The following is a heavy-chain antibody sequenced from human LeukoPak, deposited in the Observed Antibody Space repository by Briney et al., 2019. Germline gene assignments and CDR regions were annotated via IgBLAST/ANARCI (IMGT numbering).Heavy chain of an antibody. V-gene: IGHV1-2*02. D-gene: IGHD3-22*01. Sequence: GASVKVSCKASGYTFTGYYIHWVRQAPGQGLEWMGWITPYSGGTSYAQRFQGRVTMTWDTSISTAYMELSRLKSDDTAVYYCARDRADNYDSSGYYPDAFDIWGQGTMVTVS. J-gene: IGHJ3*02. CDR1: GYTFTGYY. CDR2: ITPYSGGT. CDR3: ARDRADNYDSSGYYPDAFDI.